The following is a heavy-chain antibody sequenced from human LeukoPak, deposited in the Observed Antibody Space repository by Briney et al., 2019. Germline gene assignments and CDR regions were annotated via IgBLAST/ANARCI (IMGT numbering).Heavy chain of an antibody. V-gene: IGHV4-59*01. CDR1: GGSISNYY. CDR3: ARGDYYGSGSYPYYFDY. Sequence: PSETLSLTCTVSGGSISNYYWIWIRQPPGKELEWIGYIYYSGSTSYNSSLKSRVIISSDPSRNELSLKLSSVTAADTAVYYCARGDYYGSGSYPYYFDYWGQGTLVTVSS. J-gene: IGHJ4*02. D-gene: IGHD3-10*01. CDR2: IYYSGST.